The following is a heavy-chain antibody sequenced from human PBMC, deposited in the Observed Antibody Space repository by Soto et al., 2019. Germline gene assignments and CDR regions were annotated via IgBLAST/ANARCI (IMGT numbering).Heavy chain of an antibody. J-gene: IGHJ4*02. CDR1: GGSISSGGYY. V-gene: IGHV4-31*03. CDR2: IYYSGST. Sequence: QVQLQESGPGLVKPSPTLSLTCTVSGGSISSGGYYWSWIRQHPGKGLEWIGYIYYSGSTYYNPSLKSRLTISVDTSKNQFSLKLSSVTAADTAVYYCARGVTMVRGVIHTPYFDYWGQGTLVTVSS. D-gene: IGHD3-10*01. CDR3: ARGVTMVRGVIHTPYFDY.